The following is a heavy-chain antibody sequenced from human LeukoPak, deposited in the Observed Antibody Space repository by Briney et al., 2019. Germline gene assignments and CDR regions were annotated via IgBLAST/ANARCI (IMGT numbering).Heavy chain of an antibody. CDR1: GGSISSSSYY. CDR3: ARQRSVPPLYYYYYYMDV. V-gene: IGHV4-39*01. CDR2: IYYSGST. J-gene: IGHJ6*03. D-gene: IGHD2-2*01. Sequence: PSETLSLTCTVSGGSISSSSYYWGWIRQPPGKGLEWIGSIYYSGSTYYNPSLKSRVTISVDTSKNQFSLKLSSVTAADTAVYYCARQRSVPPLYYYYYYMDVWGKGTTVTISS.